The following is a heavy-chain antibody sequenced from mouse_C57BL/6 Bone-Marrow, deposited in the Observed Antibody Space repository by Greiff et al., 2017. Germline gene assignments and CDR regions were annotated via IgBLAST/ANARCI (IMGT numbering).Heavy chain of an antibody. CDR1: GYTFTNYW. D-gene: IGHD1-1*01. CDR2: IYTGGGYT. Sequence: VKLQQSGAELVRPGTSVKMSCKASGYTFTNYWIGWAQQRPGHGLEWIGDIYTGGGYTNYNEKFKGQATLPADKYAITAYMQFSSLTSEDSAIYYCARSGYYGSSYGYCDVWGTGTTVTVSS. CDR3: ARSGYYGSSYGYCDV. J-gene: IGHJ1*03. V-gene: IGHV1-63*01.